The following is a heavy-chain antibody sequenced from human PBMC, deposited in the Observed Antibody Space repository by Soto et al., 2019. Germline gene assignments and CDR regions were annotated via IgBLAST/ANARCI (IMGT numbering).Heavy chain of an antibody. J-gene: IGHJ5*02. V-gene: IGHV4-59*01. Sequence: QLQLQESGPGLVKPSETLSLTCTVSGGSISTYYWNWIRQPPGKGLEWIGDIYYSGRTNYNPSLKSRVARSVDMSKNQLSLNLSAVTTPDTAVYYCARGRGYSGKRRGSFDHWGQGPLVTVSS. CDR1: GGSISTYY. CDR3: ARGRGYSGKRRGSFDH. CDR2: IYYSGRT. D-gene: IGHD5-12*01.